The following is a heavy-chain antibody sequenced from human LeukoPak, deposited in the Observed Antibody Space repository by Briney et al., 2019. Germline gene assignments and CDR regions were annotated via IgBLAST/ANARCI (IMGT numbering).Heavy chain of an antibody. CDR3: ATNAETYYYDSSGYYYPGGYGMDV. CDR2: IENRGST. Sequence: SSETLSLTCTVSGGSVSSGSYLWSWIRQPPGKELEVMGYIENRGSTYYNPSLKSRVTISVDTSKNQFSLKLSSVTAADTAVYYCATNAETYYYDSSGYYYPGGYGMDVWGQGTTVTVSS. V-gene: IGHV4-61*01. CDR1: GGSVSSGSYL. D-gene: IGHD3-22*01. J-gene: IGHJ6*02.